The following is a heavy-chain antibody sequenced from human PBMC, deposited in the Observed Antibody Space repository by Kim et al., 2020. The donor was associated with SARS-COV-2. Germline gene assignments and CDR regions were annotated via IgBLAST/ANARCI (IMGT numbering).Heavy chain of an antibody. CDR2: ISYDGSNK. Sequence: GGSLRLSCAASGFTFSSYGMHWVRQAPGKGLEWVAVISYDGSNKYYADSVKGRFTISRDNSKNTLYLQMNSLRAEDTAVYYCARDLLERLLWFGDSAATWFDPWGQGTLVTVSS. CDR1: GFTFSSYG. V-gene: IGHV3-33*05. D-gene: IGHD3-10*01. J-gene: IGHJ5*02. CDR3: ARDLLERLLWFGDSAATWFDP.